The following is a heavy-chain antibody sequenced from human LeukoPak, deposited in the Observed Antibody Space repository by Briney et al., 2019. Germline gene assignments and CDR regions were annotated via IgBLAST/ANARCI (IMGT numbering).Heavy chain of an antibody. J-gene: IGHJ6*03. Sequence: PSQTLSLTCNVSGVSVSDGRYYWTWIRQHPGKGLEWIGYKYYSGSTNYNPSLKSRVTISVDTSKNQFSLKLSSVTAADTAVYYCARRHYRDYMDVWGKGTTVTVSS. D-gene: IGHD3-16*02. CDR1: GVSVSDGRYY. CDR3: ARRHYRDYMDV. CDR2: KYYSGST. V-gene: IGHV4-61*01.